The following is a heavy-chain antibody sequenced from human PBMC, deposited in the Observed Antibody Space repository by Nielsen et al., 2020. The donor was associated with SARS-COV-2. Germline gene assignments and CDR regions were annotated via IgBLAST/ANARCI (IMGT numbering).Heavy chain of an antibody. V-gene: IGHV5-10-1*01. CDR2: IDPSDSYT. J-gene: IGHJ4*02. D-gene: IGHD3-22*01. Sequence: GESLKISCKGSGYSFTGYWISWVRQLPGKGLEWMGRIDPSDSYTNYSPSFQGHVTISSDKSISTAYLQWSSLKASDTAMYYCARHARAYDSSGYYVFWGQGTLVTVSS. CDR1: GYSFTGYW. CDR3: ARHARAYDSSGYYVF.